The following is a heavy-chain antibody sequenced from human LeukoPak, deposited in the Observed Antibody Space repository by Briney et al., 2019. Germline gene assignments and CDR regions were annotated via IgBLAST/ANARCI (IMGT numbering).Heavy chain of an antibody. Sequence: GGSLRLTCAASGFTFSSYAMHWVRQAPGKGLEWVAVISYDGSNKYYADSVKGRFTISRDNSKNTLYLQMNSLRAEDTAVYYCARDTGRATNGPYYFDYWGQGTLVTVSS. CDR2: ISYDGSNK. CDR3: ARDTGRATNGPYYFDY. J-gene: IGHJ4*02. V-gene: IGHV3-30-3*01. CDR1: GFTFSSYA. D-gene: IGHD5-24*01.